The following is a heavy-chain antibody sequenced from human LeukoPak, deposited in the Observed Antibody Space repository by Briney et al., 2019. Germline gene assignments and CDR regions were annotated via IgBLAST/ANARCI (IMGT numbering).Heavy chain of an antibody. J-gene: IGHJ4*02. Sequence: GGSLRLSCTASGFTFSTFAMIWVRQPPGKGLEWVSSIFPSGGEIHYADSVRGRFTISRDNSKSTLSLQMNSLRAEDTAVYYCAKDGSGSDYWGQGTLVTVSS. CDR1: GFTFSTFA. V-gene: IGHV3-23*01. CDR2: IFPSGGEI. CDR3: AKDGSGSDY. D-gene: IGHD3-10*01.